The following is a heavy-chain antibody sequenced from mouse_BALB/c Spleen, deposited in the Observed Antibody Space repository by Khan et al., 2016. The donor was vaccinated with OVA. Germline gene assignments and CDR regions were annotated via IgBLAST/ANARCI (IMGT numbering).Heavy chain of an antibody. CDR2: IWTGGST. D-gene: IGHD2-1*01. J-gene: IGHJ1*01. Sequence: VQLQESGPGLVVPSQSLSITCTVSGFSLTSYGVHWVRQPPGKGLEWLGVIWTGGSTNYNSALLSRLSISKDNSKSQVFLKMNSLQTDDTAMYYCARDYGNYGWYFDVWGAGTTVTVSS. CDR3: ARDYGNYGWYFDV. V-gene: IGHV2-9*02. CDR1: GFSLTSYG.